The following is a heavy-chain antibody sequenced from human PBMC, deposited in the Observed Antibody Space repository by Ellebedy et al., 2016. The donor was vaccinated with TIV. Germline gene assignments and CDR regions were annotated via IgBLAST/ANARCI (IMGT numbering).Heavy chain of an antibody. V-gene: IGHV3-30*02. CDR1: GFTFSNFG. D-gene: IGHD6-19*01. CDR3: AKDRIEVAGMDFDY. J-gene: IGHJ4*02. CDR2: IRYDGSNK. Sequence: GESLKISCAASGFTFSNFGMHWVRQAPGKGLEWVTFIRYDGSNKFYADSVKGRFTISRDNSKNTLYLQMNSLRAEDAAVYYCAKDRIEVAGMDFDYWGQGTLVTVSS.